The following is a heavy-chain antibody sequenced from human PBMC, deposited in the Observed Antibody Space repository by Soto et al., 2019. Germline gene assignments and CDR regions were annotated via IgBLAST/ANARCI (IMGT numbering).Heavy chain of an antibody. J-gene: IGHJ4*02. CDR3: ARANDDFWRALDF. CDR1: GVSISSGGYS. D-gene: IGHD3-3*01. Sequence: QLQLQESGSGLVKPSQTLSLTCAVSGVSISSGGYSWSWIRQPPGKGLEWIGYMYHSGSTYYNTSLKSGVTISVDRYKNQVSLNLSSVTGADTAMYYCARANDDFWRALDFWGQGNVV. V-gene: IGHV4-30-2*01. CDR2: MYHSGST.